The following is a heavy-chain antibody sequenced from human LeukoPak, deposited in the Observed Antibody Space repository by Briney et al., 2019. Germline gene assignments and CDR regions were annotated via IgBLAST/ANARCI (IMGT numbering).Heavy chain of an antibody. Sequence: GGSLRLSCTASGFTFSGHCIHWVRQPPGMGLVGVSRINERGTDSTYAESVKGRFTISRDNAKNTVYLQMNSLRAEDTAVYYCVRDETLWTLDWWGQGTLVSVSS. V-gene: IGHV3-74*03. CDR2: INERGTDS. J-gene: IGHJ4*02. CDR3: VRDETLWTLDW. D-gene: IGHD1-1*01. CDR1: GFTFSGHC.